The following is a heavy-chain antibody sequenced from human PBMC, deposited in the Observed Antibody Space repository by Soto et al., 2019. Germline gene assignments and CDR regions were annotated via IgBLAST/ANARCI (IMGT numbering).Heavy chain of an antibody. D-gene: IGHD1-7*01. CDR2: ISPRGGST. CDR3: ARDIPDLNYGNQPFDF. J-gene: IGHJ3*01. V-gene: IGHV1-46*01. CDR1: GYTFTTSY. Sequence: QVQLVQSGAEVKKPGASVMLSCKTSGYTFTTSYIHWVRQAPGQGLEWMGIISPRGGSTTYAQNFQCRVTMTRDTSTSTVYMELSRLRSEDTAVYFCARDIPDLNYGNQPFDFWGQGTMVSVSS.